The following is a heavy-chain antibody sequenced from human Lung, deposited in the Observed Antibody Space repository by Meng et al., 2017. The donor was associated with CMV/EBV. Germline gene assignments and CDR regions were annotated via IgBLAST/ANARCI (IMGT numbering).Heavy chain of an antibody. J-gene: IGHJ4*02. V-gene: IGHV4-4*02. Sequence: SSLWTWVRQDTGGRLEWIGEISHSGGTNCNTSLKSRVTISIDEFKNQFALKMSSMTAADTAVYYCARIKRRRILKYCGSDCSTTDYWGQGTLVTVSS. CDR3: ARIKRRRILKYCGSDCSTTDY. D-gene: IGHD2-21*02. CDR2: ISHSGGT. CDR1: SSL.